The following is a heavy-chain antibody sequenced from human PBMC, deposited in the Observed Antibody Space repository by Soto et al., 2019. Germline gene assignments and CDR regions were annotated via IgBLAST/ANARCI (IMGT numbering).Heavy chain of an antibody. V-gene: IGHV4-39*01. J-gene: IGHJ4*02. CDR3: ARHLSKLRYFDWLPIHFDY. CDR2: IYYSGST. D-gene: IGHD3-9*01. CDR1: GGSISSSSYY. Sequence: SETLSLTCTVSGGSISSSSYYWGWIRQPPGKGLEWIGSIYYSGSTYYNPSLKSRVTISVDTSKNQFSLKLSSVTAADTAVYYCARHLSKLRYFDWLPIHFDYWGQGTLVTVSS.